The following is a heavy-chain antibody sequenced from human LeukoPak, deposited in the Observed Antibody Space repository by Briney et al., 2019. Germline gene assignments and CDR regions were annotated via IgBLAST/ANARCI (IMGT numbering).Heavy chain of an antibody. CDR2: IFYSGST. Sequence: PSETLSLTCTVSGGSIRSSSHNWDWIRQPPGKGLEYIGSIFYSGSTYYNPSLTSRVTISVDTSKNHFSLKLSSVTAADTAVYYCVRRPKQPGFCSGYVDYWGQGILVTVSP. V-gene: IGHV4-39*01. J-gene: IGHJ4*02. CDR3: VRRPKQPGFCSGYVDY. CDR1: GGSIRSSSHN. D-gene: IGHD3-3*01.